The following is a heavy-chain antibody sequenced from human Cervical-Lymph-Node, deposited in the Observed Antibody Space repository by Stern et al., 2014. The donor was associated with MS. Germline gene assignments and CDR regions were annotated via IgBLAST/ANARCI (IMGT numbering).Heavy chain of an antibody. V-gene: IGHV5-51*01. CDR3: ARQTTAWASDV. D-gene: IGHD1-14*01. Sequence: QLVESGAELIRPGESLKISCKGSGFKFSIYWIAWVRQMPGKGLEWMGTIYPGDSETIYSPSFQCQVTMSAVKSTSTAYLQWSSLNASDTAMYFCARQTTAWASDVWGQGTLVTVSS. CDR2: IYPGDSET. J-gene: IGHJ4*02. CDR1: GFKFSIYW.